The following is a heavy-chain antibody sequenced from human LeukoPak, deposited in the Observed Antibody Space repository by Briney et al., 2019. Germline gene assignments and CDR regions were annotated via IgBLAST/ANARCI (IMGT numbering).Heavy chain of an antibody. CDR2: INAGNGNT. V-gene: IGHV1-3*01. Sequence: GASVKVSCKASGGTFSSYAISWVRQAPGQGLEWMGWINAGNGNTKYSQKFQGRVTITRDTSASTAYMELSSLRSEDTAVYYCARGAVVVPAAMIGGRYFDYWGQGTLVTVSS. D-gene: IGHD2-2*01. CDR1: GGTFSSYA. CDR3: ARGAVVVPAAMIGGRYFDY. J-gene: IGHJ4*02.